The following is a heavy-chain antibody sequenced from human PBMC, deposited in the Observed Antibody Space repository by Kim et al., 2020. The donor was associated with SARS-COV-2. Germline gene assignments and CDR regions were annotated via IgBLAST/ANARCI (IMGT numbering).Heavy chain of an antibody. D-gene: IGHD5-12*01. CDR2: ISYDGSNK. V-gene: IGHV3-30*18. CDR1: GFTFSSYG. J-gene: IGHJ4*02. CDR3: AKDLWHIVATPRPPGSDY. Sequence: GGSLRLSCAASGFTFSSYGMHWVRQAPGKGLEWVAVISYDGSNKYYADSVKGRFTISRDNSKNTLYLQMNSLRAEDTAVYYCAKDLWHIVATPRPPGSDYWGQGTLVTVSS.